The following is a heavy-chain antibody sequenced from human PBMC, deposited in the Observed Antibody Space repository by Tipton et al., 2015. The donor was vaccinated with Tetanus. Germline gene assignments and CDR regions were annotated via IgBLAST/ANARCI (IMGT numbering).Heavy chain of an antibody. Sequence: LRLSCNVSGAYMSSSSYYWDWIRQPPGKGLEWIGSIYYSGSSYYNPSLESRVTISLDTSKNRFSLKLTSVTAADAAVYYCARPSTTVTPRAFDVCGQGTMVTVSS. D-gene: IGHD4-17*01. CDR1: GAYMSSSSYY. J-gene: IGHJ3*01. CDR3: ARPSTTVTPRAFDV. V-gene: IGHV4-39*01. CDR2: IYYSGSS.